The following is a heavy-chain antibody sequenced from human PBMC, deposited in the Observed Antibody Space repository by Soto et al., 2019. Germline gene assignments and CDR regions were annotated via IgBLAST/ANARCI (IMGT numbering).Heavy chain of an antibody. V-gene: IGHV1-3*01. CDR3: ARARDIAVGGLTWFDS. Sequence: QVQLVQSGAEVKKPGASVKVSCKASGYSFIKYTIHWVRQAPGQRLEWMGWINGGDGDMKFSQKFQGRVTMTRDTTASTTYMELSSLGSEDTALYYCARARDIAVGGLTWFDSWGQGTLVTVSS. CDR2: INGGDGDM. CDR1: GYSFIKYT. J-gene: IGHJ5*01. D-gene: IGHD6-13*01.